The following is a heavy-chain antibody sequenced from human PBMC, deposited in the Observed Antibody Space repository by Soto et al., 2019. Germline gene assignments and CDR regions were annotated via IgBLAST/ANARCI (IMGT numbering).Heavy chain of an antibody. CDR3: ARASGYVSGLYHDS. D-gene: IGHD6-19*01. CDR2: LVPILGTT. CDR1: GGTFSSDA. J-gene: IGHJ4*02. V-gene: IGHV1-69*01. Sequence: QVQLVQSGAEMRKPGSSVKVSCKASGGTFSSDAVSWVRQAPGQGLEWVGGLVPILGTTHYAQKFRGRGTITADASTNTAYMELSRLTSADTAVFYCARASGYVSGLYHDSWGQGTRVTVSS.